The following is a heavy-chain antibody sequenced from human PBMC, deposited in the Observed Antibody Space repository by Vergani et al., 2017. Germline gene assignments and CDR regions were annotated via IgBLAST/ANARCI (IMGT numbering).Heavy chain of an antibody. J-gene: IGHJ4*02. CDR2: VSFRWDT. CDR3: ARSRTYYCAGSPDY. V-gene: IGHV4-59*02. Sequence: QVKLQESGPGLVKPSETLSLTCTVSGASVNSYYCSWIRQPSGKGMEWVVYVSFRWDTLYDPSVKGRLTISLNTSSNQFSLYLTSVTAADTAVYYSARSRTYYCAGSPDYWGQGTLVTVSS. D-gene: IGHD3-10*01. CDR1: GASVNSYY.